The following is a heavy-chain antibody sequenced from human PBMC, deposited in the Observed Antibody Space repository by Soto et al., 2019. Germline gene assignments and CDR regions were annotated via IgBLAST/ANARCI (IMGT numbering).Heavy chain of an antibody. CDR1: GFTFRNYG. CDR3: AKDRSLGYCSGGDCYYYYGMDV. V-gene: IGHV3-30*18. D-gene: IGHD2-8*02. Sequence: QVHLVESGGGVVQPGGSLRLSCEGSGFTFRNYGIHWVRQAPDKGLEWGAVVSYDGNKKYYGDSVKGRFTISRDNSKTSVYLQMNSLRPEDTAVYYCAKDRSLGYCSGGDCYYYYGMDVWGQGTTVTVSS. CDR2: VSYDGNKK. J-gene: IGHJ6*02.